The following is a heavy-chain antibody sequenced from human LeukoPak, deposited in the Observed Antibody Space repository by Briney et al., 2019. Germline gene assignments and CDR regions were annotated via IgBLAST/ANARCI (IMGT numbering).Heavy chain of an antibody. J-gene: IGHJ4*02. Sequence: KPSETLSLTCTVSGGSISSYYWSWIRQPPGKGLEWIGYIYYSGSTNYNPSLKSRVTISVDTSKNQFSLKLSSVTAADTAVYYCARGGYVWGSYRHFDYWGQGTPVTVSS. CDR1: GGSISSYY. D-gene: IGHD3-16*02. CDR2: IYYSGST. V-gene: IGHV4-59*12. CDR3: ARGGYVWGSYRHFDY.